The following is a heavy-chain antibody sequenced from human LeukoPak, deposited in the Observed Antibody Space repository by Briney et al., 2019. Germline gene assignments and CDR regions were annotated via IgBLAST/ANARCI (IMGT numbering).Heavy chain of an antibody. CDR3: AKLDHWGTDY. J-gene: IGHJ4*02. V-gene: IGHV3-23*01. CDR1: GFAFSSYA. D-gene: IGHD3-16*01. Sequence: GGSLRLSCAASGFAFSSYAMSRVRQAPGKGLEWVSAISGSGGSTYYADSVKGRLTISRDNSKNTLYLQMNSLRAEDTAVYYCAKLDHWGTDYWGQGTLVTVSS. CDR2: ISGSGGST.